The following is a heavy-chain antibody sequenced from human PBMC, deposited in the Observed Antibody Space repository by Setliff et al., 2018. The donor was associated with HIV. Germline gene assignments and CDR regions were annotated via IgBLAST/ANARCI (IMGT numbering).Heavy chain of an antibody. Sequence: GASVKVSCKASGYTFTNYDINWVRQAPGQGLEWMGWMNPNSGNTGYAQKFQGRVTMTRNTSIRTAYMELSSLRSEDTAVYYCARGHLDYNFWDEVLGNWFDPWGHGTLVTVSS. D-gene: IGHD3-3*01. V-gene: IGHV1-8*02. J-gene: IGHJ5*02. CDR3: ARGHLDYNFWDEVLGNWFDP. CDR2: MNPNSGNT. CDR1: GYTFTNYD.